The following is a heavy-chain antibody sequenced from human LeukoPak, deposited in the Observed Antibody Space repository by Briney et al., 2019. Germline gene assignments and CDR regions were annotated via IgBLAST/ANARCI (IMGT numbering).Heavy chain of an antibody. V-gene: IGHV1-3*01. D-gene: IGHD6-19*01. CDR3: ARSRQWLANGHFDY. Sequence: GASVKVSCKASGYTFTSYAMHWVRQAPGQRLEWMGWINAGNGNTKYSQKFQGRVTITRDTSASTAYMELSSLRSEDTAVYYCARSRQWLANGHFDYWGQGTLVTVSS. CDR2: INAGNGNT. J-gene: IGHJ4*02. CDR1: GYTFTSYA.